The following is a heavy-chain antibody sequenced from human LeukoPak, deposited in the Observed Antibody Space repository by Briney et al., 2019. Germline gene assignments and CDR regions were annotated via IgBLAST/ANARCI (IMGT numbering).Heavy chain of an antibody. CDR2: ISGSGGST. Sequence: QTGGSLRLSCAASGFTFSSYAMSWVRQAPGKGLEWVSAISGSGGSTYYADSVKGRFTISRDNSKNTLYLQMNSLRAEDTAVYYCAKDDIVLMVYAIGAFDIWGQGTMVTVSS. J-gene: IGHJ3*02. V-gene: IGHV3-23*01. D-gene: IGHD2-8*01. CDR1: GFTFSSYA. CDR3: AKDDIVLMVYAIGAFDI.